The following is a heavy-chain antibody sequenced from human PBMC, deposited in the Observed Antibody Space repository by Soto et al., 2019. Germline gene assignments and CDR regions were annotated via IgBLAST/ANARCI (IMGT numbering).Heavy chain of an antibody. CDR2: FCYSEST. V-gene: IGHV4-39*01. Sequence: QLQLQESGPGLVKPSETLSLTCTVSGGSISSGPYSWGWIRQPPGKGLEWIGTFCYSESTYYNPSLESRVTISVDTSKNQFSLKVSSVTVAETAVYYCARLGGYCSSTSCYGYYGMDVWGQGTTVTVSS. CDR1: GGSISSGPYS. CDR3: ARLGGYCSSTSCYGYYGMDV. J-gene: IGHJ6*02. D-gene: IGHD2-2*01.